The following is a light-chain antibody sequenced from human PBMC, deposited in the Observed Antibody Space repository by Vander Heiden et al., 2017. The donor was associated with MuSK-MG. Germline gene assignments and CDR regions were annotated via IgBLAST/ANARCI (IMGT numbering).Light chain of an antibody. V-gene: IGKV1-39*01. Sequence: DIQMTQSPSSLSASVGDRVTITCRASQSISSSLNWYQKKPGKAPKLLIYAASSLQSGVPSRFSGTGSLRDFTLTISRLQPQDIATYYSQQSDTTLLTFGGGTKVEIK. CDR1: QSISSS. CDR2: AAS. J-gene: IGKJ4*01. CDR3: QQSDTTLLT.